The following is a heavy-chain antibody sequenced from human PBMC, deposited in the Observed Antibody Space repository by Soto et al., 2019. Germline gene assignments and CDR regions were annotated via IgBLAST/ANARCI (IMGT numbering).Heavy chain of an antibody. CDR3: ARAGGGLDNWFDP. J-gene: IGHJ5*02. V-gene: IGHV4-30-2*01. Sequence: PSETLSLTCAVSGGSISSGGYSWSWIRQPPGKGLEWIGYIYHSGVTYYNPSLKSRVTISVDRSKNQFSLKLSSVTAADTAVYYCARAGGGLDNWFDPWGQGTLVTVSS. CDR2: IYHSGVT. D-gene: IGHD3-16*01. CDR1: GGSISSGGYS.